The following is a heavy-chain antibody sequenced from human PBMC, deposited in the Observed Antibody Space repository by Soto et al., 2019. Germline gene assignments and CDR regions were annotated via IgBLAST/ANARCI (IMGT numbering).Heavy chain of an antibody. D-gene: IGHD3-22*01. CDR1: GGTFSSYA. J-gene: IGHJ4*02. V-gene: IGHV1-69*13. CDR3: ARGSDYYDSSGFPFDY. CDR2: IIPIFGTA. Sequence: ASVKVSCKASGGTFSSYAISWVRQAPGQGLEWMGGIIPIFGTANYAQKFQGRVTITADESTSTAYMELSSLRSEDTAVYYCARGSDYYDSSGFPFDYWGQGTLVTVSS.